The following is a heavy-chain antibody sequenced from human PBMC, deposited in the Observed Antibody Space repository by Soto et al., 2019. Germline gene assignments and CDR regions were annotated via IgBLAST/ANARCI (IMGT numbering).Heavy chain of an antibody. V-gene: IGHV3-64D*06. CDR2: ISSNGGST. D-gene: IGHD3-3*01. Sequence: GGSLRLSCSASGFTFSNYAMHWVRQAPGKGLEYVSAISSNGGSTYYADSVKGRFTISRDNSKNTLYLQMSSLRPEDTAVYYCVKEAATIKIFGVVPTSEDVWGQGTTVTVSS. CDR1: GFTFSNYA. J-gene: IGHJ6*02. CDR3: VKEAATIKIFGVVPTSEDV.